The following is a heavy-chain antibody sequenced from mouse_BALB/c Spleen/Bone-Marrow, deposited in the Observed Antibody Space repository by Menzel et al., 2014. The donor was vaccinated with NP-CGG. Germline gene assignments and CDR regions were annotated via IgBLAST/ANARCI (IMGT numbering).Heavy chain of an antibody. J-gene: IGHJ3*01. CDR3: ARHAYYDQTEVSFVY. D-gene: IGHD2-4*01. CDR2: ISGGGSYT. Sequence: DVKLVESGGGLVKSGGSLKLSCAASGFSFNSYGMSWVRQTPEKRLEWVATISGGGSYTFYLDSVKRRFTISRDNAKNNLYLQLSSLRSEDTALYYCARHAYYDQTEVSFVYWGQGTLVTVSA. CDR1: GFSFNSYG. V-gene: IGHV5-9-2*01.